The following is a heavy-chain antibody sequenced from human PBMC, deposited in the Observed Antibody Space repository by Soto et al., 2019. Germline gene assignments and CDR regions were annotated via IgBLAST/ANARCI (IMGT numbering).Heavy chain of an antibody. CDR3: ASHSGMTFGGVIAKNWFDP. J-gene: IGHJ5*02. V-gene: IGHV1-18*04. Sequence: ASVKVSCKASGYTFTSYGISWVRQAPGQGLEWMGWISAYNGNTNYAQKLKSRVTMTTDTSTSTAYMELRSLRSDDTAVYYCASHSGMTFGGVIAKNWFDPWGQGTLVTVSS. D-gene: IGHD3-16*02. CDR1: GYTFTSYG. CDR2: ISAYNGNT.